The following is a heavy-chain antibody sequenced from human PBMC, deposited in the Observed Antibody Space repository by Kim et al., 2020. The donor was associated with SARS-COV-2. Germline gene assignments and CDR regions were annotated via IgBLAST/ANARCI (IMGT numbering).Heavy chain of an antibody. CDR3: ATAGNYRVDN. V-gene: IGHV3-74*01. CDR1: GFTFSSTR. Sequence: GGSLRLSCAASGFTFSSTRMHWVRQAPGEGLMWVSRMNNDGSVINYADSVKGRFTVSRENTKNTLYLQMNSLRAEDTALYYFATAGNYRVDNWGQCTLGT. CDR2: MNNDGSVI. J-gene: IGHJ4*02. D-gene: IGHD3-10*01.